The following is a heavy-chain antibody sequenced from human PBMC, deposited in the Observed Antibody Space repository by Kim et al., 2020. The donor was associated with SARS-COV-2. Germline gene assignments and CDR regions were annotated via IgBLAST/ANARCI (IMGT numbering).Heavy chain of an antibody. V-gene: IGHV4-34*01. CDR3: ASYRSRVNYYYYYGMDV. J-gene: IGHJ6*02. Sequence: YNPSLKRRVTISVDTSKNQFSLKLSSVTAADTAVYYCASYRSRVNYYYYYGMDVWGQGTTVTVSS. D-gene: IGHD3-16*02.